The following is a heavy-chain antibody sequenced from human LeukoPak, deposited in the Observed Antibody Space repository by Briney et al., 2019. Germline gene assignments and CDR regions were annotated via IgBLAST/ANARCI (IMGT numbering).Heavy chain of an antibody. D-gene: IGHD3-22*01. CDR1: GFTFDDYG. J-gene: IGHJ6*03. CDR2: INWNGGSI. CDR3: ARVFDYYDSSGYYYYYYYYMDV. Sequence: GGSLRLSCAASGFTFDDYGMSWVRQAPGKGLEWVSGINWNGGSIGYADSVKGRFTISRDNAKNSLYLQMNSLRGEDTAVYYCARVFDYYDSSGYYYYYYYYMDVWGKGTTVTVSS. V-gene: IGHV3-20*04.